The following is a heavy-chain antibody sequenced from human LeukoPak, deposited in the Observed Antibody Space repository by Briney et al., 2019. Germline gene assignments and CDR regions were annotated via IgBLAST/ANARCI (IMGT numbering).Heavy chain of an antibody. D-gene: IGHD3-22*01. Sequence: GESLKISCKGSGYTFTSYWIGWVRQMPGKGLEWMGIIYPGDSDTRYSPSFQGQVTISADKSISTAYLQWSSLKASDTATYYCARPGYYDSSSYYYVLDYWGQGTLVTVSS. J-gene: IGHJ4*02. CDR1: GYTFTSYW. CDR3: ARPGYYDSSSYYYVLDY. CDR2: IYPGDSDT. V-gene: IGHV5-51*01.